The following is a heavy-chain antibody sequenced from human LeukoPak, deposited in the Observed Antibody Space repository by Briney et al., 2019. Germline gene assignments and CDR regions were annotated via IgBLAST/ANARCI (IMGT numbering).Heavy chain of an antibody. V-gene: IGHV4-39*07. CDR1: GGSISSSSYY. CDR2: IYYSGST. CDR3: ARDTGPHSTVTTFVSRHSWFDP. D-gene: IGHD4-17*01. Sequence: PSETLSLTCTVSGGSISSSSYYWGWIRQPPGKGLEWIGSIYYSGSTYYNPSLKSRVTISVDTSKNQFSLKLSSVTAADTAVYYCARDTGPHSTVTTFVSRHSWFDPWGQGTLVTVSS. J-gene: IGHJ5*02.